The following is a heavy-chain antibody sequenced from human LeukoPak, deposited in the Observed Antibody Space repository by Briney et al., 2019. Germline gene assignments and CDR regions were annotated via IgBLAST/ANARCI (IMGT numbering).Heavy chain of an antibody. CDR1: GYTFTDYY. Sequence: ASVKVSCKVSGYTFTDYYMHWVQQAPGKGLEWMGLVDPEDGETIYAEKFQGRVTITADTSTDTAYLELSSMRSEDTAVYYCATNAGSYGSGRYYNDNWFDPWGQGTLVTVSS. CDR2: VDPEDGET. J-gene: IGHJ5*02. CDR3: ATNAGSYGSGRYYNDNWFDP. D-gene: IGHD3-10*01. V-gene: IGHV1-69-2*01.